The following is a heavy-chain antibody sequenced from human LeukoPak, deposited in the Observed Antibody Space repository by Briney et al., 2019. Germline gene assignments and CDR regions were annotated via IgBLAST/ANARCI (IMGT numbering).Heavy chain of an antibody. CDR3: ARGGTTVTQ. V-gene: IGHV4-59*01. Sequence: SETLSFTCTVSGGSISSYYWSWIRQPPGKGLEWIGYIYYSGSTNYNPSLKSRVTISVDTSKNQFSLKLSSVTAADTAVYYCARGGTTVTQWGQGTLVTVSS. J-gene: IGHJ4*02. CDR1: GGSISSYY. CDR2: IYYSGST. D-gene: IGHD4-11*01.